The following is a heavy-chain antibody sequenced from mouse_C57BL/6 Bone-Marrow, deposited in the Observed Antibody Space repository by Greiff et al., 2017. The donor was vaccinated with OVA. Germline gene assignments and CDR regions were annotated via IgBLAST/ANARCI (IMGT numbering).Heavy chain of an antibody. V-gene: IGHV5-9-1*02. CDR3: TRDDDADAMDY. Sequence: EVHLVESGEGLVKPGGSLKLSCAASGFTFSSYAMSWVRQTPEKRLAWVAYISSGGDYIYYADTVKGRFTISRDNARNTLYLQMSSLKSEDTAMYYCTRDDDADAMDYWGQGTSVTVSS. J-gene: IGHJ4*01. CDR2: ISSGGDYI. CDR1: GFTFSSYA. D-gene: IGHD2-12*01.